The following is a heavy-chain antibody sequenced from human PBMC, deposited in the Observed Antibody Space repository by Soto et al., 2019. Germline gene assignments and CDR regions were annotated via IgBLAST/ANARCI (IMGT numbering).Heavy chain of an antibody. CDR1: GFTVTKFA. J-gene: IGHJ4*02. V-gene: IGHV3-23*01. D-gene: IGHD3-16*01. Sequence: LRLSCTASGFTVTKFAMSWVRQAPGKGLEWVSLLSGTADSAHYADSVKGRFTISRDDSKATLYLQMTGLRAEDTAVYYCAKDNGNYGSGTFAHWGPGTLVTVSS. CDR3: AKDNGNYGSGTFAH. CDR2: LSGTADSA.